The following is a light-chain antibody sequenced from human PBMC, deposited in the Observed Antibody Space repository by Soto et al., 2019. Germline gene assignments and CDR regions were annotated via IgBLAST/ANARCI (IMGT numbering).Light chain of an antibody. J-gene: IGKJ1*01. V-gene: IGKV1-5*01. CDR3: QQYSSFSRT. Sequence: DIQMTQSPSTLSASVGDRVTITCRASQTISTWLAWYQQKPGKAPELLIYDASTLESGVPSRFSGSGPGTEFSLTISSLQPDDFATFYCQQYSSFSRTFGQGTKVDIK. CDR2: DAS. CDR1: QTISTW.